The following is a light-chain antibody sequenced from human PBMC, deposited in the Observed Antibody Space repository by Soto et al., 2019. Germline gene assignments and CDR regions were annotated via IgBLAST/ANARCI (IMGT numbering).Light chain of an antibody. CDR1: QNVLSTSNNRNY. CDR2: WAS. J-gene: IGKJ1*01. Sequence: DIVMTQSPDSLAVSLGERATINCKSSQNVLSTSNNRNYLAWYQHKPGQPPQLLGSWASTRDSAVPDRFSGSGSETDFTLTISSLQAEEAAVYYCQQYYTTPHTFGQGTKVEI. V-gene: IGKV4-1*01. CDR3: QQYYTTPHT.